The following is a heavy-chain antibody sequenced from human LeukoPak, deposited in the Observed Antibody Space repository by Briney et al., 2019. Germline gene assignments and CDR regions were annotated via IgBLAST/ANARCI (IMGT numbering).Heavy chain of an antibody. CDR3: ARGTESSGWNFDY. J-gene: IGHJ4*02. CDR1: GGSFNGYY. CDR2: INHSGST. V-gene: IGHV4-34*01. Sequence: PSETLSLTCAVYGGSFNGYYWTWIRQPPGKGLEWIGEINHSGSTNYNPSLESRVAISLDASEKQFSLRVRSVTAADSAIYYCARGTESSGWNFDYWGQGTLVTVSS. D-gene: IGHD6-25*01.